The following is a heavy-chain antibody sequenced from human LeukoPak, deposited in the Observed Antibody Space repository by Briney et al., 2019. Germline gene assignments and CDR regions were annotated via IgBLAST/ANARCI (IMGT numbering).Heavy chain of an antibody. CDR3: ASKRLVATRNFDY. V-gene: IGHV4-31*03. Sequence: SETLSLTCTVSGGSISSGGYYWSWIRQHPGKGLEWIGYIYYSGSTYYNPSLKSRVTISVDTSKNQFSLKLSSVTAADTAVYYCASKRLVATRNFDYWGQGTLVTVSS. CDR2: IYYSGST. CDR1: GGSISSGGYY. J-gene: IGHJ4*02. D-gene: IGHD5-12*01.